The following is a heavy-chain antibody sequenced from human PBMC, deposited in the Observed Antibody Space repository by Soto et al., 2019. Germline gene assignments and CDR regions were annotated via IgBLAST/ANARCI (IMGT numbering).Heavy chain of an antibody. CDR1: GFTFSRYD. V-gene: IGHV3-23*01. CDR3: AKVKRGQQLRDAFDI. D-gene: IGHD6-13*01. Sequence: EVQLLESGGGLVQPGGSLRLSCAASGFTFSRYDMSWVRQAPGKGLEWVSAISGSGGSTYYADSVKGRFTISRDNSKNTLYLQMNSLRAEDTAVYYCAKVKRGQQLRDAFDIWGQGTMVTVSS. CDR2: ISGSGGST. J-gene: IGHJ3*02.